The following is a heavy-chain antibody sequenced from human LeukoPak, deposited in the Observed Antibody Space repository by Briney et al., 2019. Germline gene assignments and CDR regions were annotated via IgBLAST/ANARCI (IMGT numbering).Heavy chain of an antibody. CDR2: IHYSGTT. V-gene: IGHV4-59*01. J-gene: IGHJ4*02. CDR3: ARFGTSSSRFFDQ. CDR1: GDSISAYY. D-gene: IGHD6-6*01. Sequence: PSETLSLTCTVSGDSISAYYWSWIRQPPGKGLEWIGYIHYSGTTNHYPSLKSRVTIALDTSKNQFSLKLNSVTAADTAVYYCARFGTSSSRFFDQWGQGTLVTVSS.